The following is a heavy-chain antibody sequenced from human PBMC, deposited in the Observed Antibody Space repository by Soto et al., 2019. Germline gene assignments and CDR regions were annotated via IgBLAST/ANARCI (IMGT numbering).Heavy chain of an antibody. CDR2: ISKDSGRAT. CDR1: GFIFRDWF. J-gene: IGHJ6*02. D-gene: IGHD3-10*01. V-gene: IGHV3-11*01. Sequence: GGSLRLSCAASGFIFRDWFMSWIRQAPGKGLEWISYISKDSGRATRYADSVKGRFTISRDNAKNSLYLQMNSLRAEDTAVYYCARVCYYGSGFCYYGMDVWGQGTTVTVSS. CDR3: ARVCYYGSGFCYYGMDV.